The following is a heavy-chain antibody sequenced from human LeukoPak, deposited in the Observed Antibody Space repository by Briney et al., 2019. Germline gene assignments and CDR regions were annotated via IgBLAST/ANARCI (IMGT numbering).Heavy chain of an antibody. CDR2: ISSSSSTI. CDR1: GFTFSSYS. J-gene: IGHJ4*02. V-gene: IGHV3-48*04. CDR3: ARDTTPRNYYDSSGYGY. Sequence: GGSLRLSCAASGFTFSSYSMNWVRQAPGKGLEWVSYISSSSSTIYYADSVKGRFTISRDNAKNSLYLQMNSLRAEDTAVYYCARDTTPRNYYDSSGYGYWGQGTLVTVSS. D-gene: IGHD3-22*01.